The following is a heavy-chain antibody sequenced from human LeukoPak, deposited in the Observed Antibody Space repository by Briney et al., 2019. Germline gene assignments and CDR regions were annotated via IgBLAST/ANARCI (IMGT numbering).Heavy chain of an antibody. V-gene: IGHV1-2*02. CDR1: GYTFTGYY. D-gene: IGHD2-2*02. J-gene: IGHJ3*02. Sequence: ASVKVSCKASGYTFTGYYMHWVRQAPGQGLEWMGWINPNSGGTNYAQKFQGRVTMTRDTSISTAYMELSRLRSDDTAVYYCARPHCSSTSCYIGFAFDIWGQGTMVTVSS. CDR3: ARPHCSSTSCYIGFAFDI. CDR2: INPNSGGT.